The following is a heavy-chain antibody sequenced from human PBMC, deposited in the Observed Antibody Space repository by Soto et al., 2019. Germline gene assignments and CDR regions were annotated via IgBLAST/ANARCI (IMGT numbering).Heavy chain of an antibody. V-gene: IGHV4-31*03. J-gene: IGHJ4*02. CDR1: GGSISTGGYY. CDR2: FYYSGST. Sequence: SETLSLTCTVSGGSISTGGYYWNWIRQHPGKGLEWIGYFYYSGSTYYNPSLKSRVTISVNTSKNQFSLKLSSVTAADTAVYYCASAWGRVFDYWGQGTLVTVSS. CDR3: ASAWGRVFDY. D-gene: IGHD3-16*01.